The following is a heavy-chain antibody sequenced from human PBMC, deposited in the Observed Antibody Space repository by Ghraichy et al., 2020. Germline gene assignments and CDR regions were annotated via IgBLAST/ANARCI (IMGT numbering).Heavy chain of an antibody. J-gene: IGHJ4*02. V-gene: IGHV3-23*01. D-gene: IGHD2-21*01. CDR1: GFTFTSYA. Sequence: GSLNISCAASGFTFTSYAMSWVRQAPGKGLEWVSSIISSGGSTYSADSVTGRFTISRENSKNTVYLQMNSLRAEDTAVYYCAKETGDNWGYFDYWGQGTLVTVSS. CDR2: IISSGGST. CDR3: AKETGDNWGYFDY.